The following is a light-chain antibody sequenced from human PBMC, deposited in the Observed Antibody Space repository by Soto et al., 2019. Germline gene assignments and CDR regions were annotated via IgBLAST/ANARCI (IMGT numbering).Light chain of an antibody. V-gene: IGKV1-39*01. Sequence: DIQMTQSPSTLSGSVGDRFTITCRASQTISSWLAWYQQKPGKAPKLLIYAASTLQSGVPSRFSGSGSGTDFTLTISSLQPEDFATYYCQQSYSPPPVTFGQGTRLEIK. CDR1: QTISSW. J-gene: IGKJ5*01. CDR2: AAS. CDR3: QQSYSPPPVT.